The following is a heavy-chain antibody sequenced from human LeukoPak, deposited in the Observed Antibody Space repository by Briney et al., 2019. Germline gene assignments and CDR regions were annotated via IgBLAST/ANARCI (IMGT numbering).Heavy chain of an antibody. Sequence: ASVKVSCKASGYTFTSYYLHWVRQAPGQGPEWMGIINPSGGSTSYAQKFQGRVTMTRDMSTSTVYMELSSLRSEDTAVYFCARDFKRCGPSCFTWYYYYYYTDVWGKGTTVTVSS. J-gene: IGHJ6*03. CDR2: INPSGGST. D-gene: IGHD2-2*02. V-gene: IGHV1-46*01. CDR1: GYTFTSYY. CDR3: ARDFKRCGPSCFTWYYYYYYTDV.